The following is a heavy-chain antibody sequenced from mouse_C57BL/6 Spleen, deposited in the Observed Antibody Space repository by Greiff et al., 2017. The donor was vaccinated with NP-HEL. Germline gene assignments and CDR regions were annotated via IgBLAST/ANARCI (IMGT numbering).Heavy chain of an antibody. J-gene: IGHJ4*01. CDR2: IYPGSGST. CDR1: GYTFTSYW. CDR3: ARDGYDGYYAMDY. V-gene: IGHV1-55*01. Sequence: QVQLQQPGAELVKPGASVKMSCKASGYTFTSYWITWVKQRPGQGLAWIGDIYPGSGSTNYNEKFKSKATLTVDTSSSTAYMQLSSLTSEDSAVYYCARDGYDGYYAMDYWGQGTSVTVSS. D-gene: IGHD2-2*01.